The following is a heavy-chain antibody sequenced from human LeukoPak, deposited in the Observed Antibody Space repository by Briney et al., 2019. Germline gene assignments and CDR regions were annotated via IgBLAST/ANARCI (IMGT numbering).Heavy chain of an antibody. D-gene: IGHD1-26*01. V-gene: IGHV3-48*03. Sequence: PGGSLKLSCAASGFTFSGYEMNWVRQAPGKGLEWVSYISSSGTTIYYADSVKGRFTISRDNAKNSLYLQMNSLRAEDTAVYYCASESGSPDWGQGTLVTVFS. CDR2: ISSSGTTI. J-gene: IGHJ4*02. CDR3: ASESGSPD. CDR1: GFTFSGYE.